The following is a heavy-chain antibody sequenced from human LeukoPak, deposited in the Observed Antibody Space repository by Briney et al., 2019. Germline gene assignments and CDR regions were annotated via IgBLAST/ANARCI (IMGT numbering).Heavy chain of an antibody. CDR1: GFTFSSYS. CDR3: ASRPGIAAAGTGWFDP. CDR2: ISSGSSYI. J-gene: IGHJ5*02. D-gene: IGHD6-13*01. Sequence: GGSLRLSCAASGFTFSSYSMNWVRQAPGKGLEWVPSISSGSSYIYYADSVKGRFTISRDNAKNSLYLQMNSLRAEDTAVYYCASRPGIAAAGTGWFDPWGQGTLVTVSS. V-gene: IGHV3-21*01.